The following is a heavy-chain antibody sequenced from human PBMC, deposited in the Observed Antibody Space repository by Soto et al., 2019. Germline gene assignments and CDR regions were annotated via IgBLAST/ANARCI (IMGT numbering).Heavy chain of an antibody. CDR2: IHYSGST. CDR3: ARQEGYSYGFLLDC. V-gene: IGHV4-59*08. Sequence: SETLSLTCTVSGGSISSYYWSWIRQPPGKGLEWIGYIHYSGSTNYNPSLKSRVTISADTSKNQFSLKLRSVTAADTAVYYCARQEGYSYGFLLDCWGQGALVTVSS. CDR1: GGSISSYY. D-gene: IGHD5-18*01. J-gene: IGHJ4*02.